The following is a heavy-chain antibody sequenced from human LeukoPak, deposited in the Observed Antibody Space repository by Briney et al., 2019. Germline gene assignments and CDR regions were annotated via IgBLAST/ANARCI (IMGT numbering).Heavy chain of an antibody. CDR2: ISTFNGNT. CDR3: ARDRPSYYYDTTSPLGY. V-gene: IGHV1-18*01. CDR1: GYAFITFG. D-gene: IGHD3-22*01. J-gene: IGHJ4*02. Sequence: ASVKVSCKASGYAFITFGISWVRQAPGQGLEWMGWISTFNGNTNYAQKLQGRVTMTTDTSTSTAYMELRRLRSDDTAVYYCARDRPSYYYDTTSPLGYWGQGTLVTVSS.